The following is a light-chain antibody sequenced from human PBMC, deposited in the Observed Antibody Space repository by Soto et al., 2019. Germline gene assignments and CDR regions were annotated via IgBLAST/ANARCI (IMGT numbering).Light chain of an antibody. CDR2: ENN. CDR1: SSNIGGVNE. CDR3: QSYDSSLSGYV. Sequence: QSVLTQPPSVSEAPGQRVTISCTGSSSNIGGVNEAHWYQQVPGTAPKLLIYENNNRPSGVPDRFSGSKSGTSASLAITGLQAEDEAEYYCQSYDSSLSGYVFGTGTKLTVL. V-gene: IGLV1-40*01. J-gene: IGLJ1*01.